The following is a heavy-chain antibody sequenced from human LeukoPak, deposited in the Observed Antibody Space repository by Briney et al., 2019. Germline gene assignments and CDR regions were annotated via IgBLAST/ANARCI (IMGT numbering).Heavy chain of an antibody. J-gene: IGHJ4*02. CDR3: ARGVSIRRYAWAY. CDR2: VNPKSGST. Sequence: ASVKVSYTASGYSFSDYDIIWVRQAAGQGLEWVGWVNPKSGSTAYAQKFQGRVTMTSSSSITTVYMELSSLRSDDSAVYYCARGVSIRRYAWAYWGQGTLVTVSS. D-gene: IGHD3-16*01. CDR1: GYSFSDYD. V-gene: IGHV1-8*02.